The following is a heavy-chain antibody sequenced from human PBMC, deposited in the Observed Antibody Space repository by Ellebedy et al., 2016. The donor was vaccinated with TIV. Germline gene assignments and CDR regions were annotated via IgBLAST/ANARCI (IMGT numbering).Heavy chain of an antibody. Sequence: SVKVSCKASGYTFTSYHMHWVRQAPGQGLEWMGGIIAVFGTTNYAQKFQGRVTITADEPTSTVYMEVSSLRSEDTAVYYCARVSGYYHGYLQHWGQGTLVIVSS. D-gene: IGHD3-22*01. CDR3: ARVSGYYHGYLQH. V-gene: IGHV1-69*13. J-gene: IGHJ1*01. CDR2: IIAVFGTT. CDR1: GYTFTSYH.